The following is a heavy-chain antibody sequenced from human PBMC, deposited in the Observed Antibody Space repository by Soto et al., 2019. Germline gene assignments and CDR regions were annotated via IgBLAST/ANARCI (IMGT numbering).Heavy chain of an antibody. CDR3: ARDLSYYDSSGYYFDY. CDR1: GFTFSSYG. V-gene: IGHV3-33*01. D-gene: IGHD3-22*01. CDR2: IWYDGSNK. Sequence: RRLSCAASGFTFSSYGMHWVRQAPGKGLERVAVIWYDGSNKYYADSVKGRFTISRDNSKNTLYLQMNSLRAEDTAVYYCARDLSYYDSSGYYFDYWGQGTLVTVSS. J-gene: IGHJ4*02.